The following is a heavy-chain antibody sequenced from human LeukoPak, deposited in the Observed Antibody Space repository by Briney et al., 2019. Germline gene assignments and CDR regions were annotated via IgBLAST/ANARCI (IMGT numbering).Heavy chain of an antibody. CDR2: ISAYNGNT. CDR3: ARGGNPLTVPLNDAFDI. V-gene: IGHV1-18*01. Sequence: ASVKVSCKASGYTFTSYGISWVRQAPGQGLEWMGWISAYNGNTNYAQKLQGRVTMTTDTSTSTAYMELRSLRSDDTAVYYCARGGNPLTVPLNDAFDIWGQGTMVTVSS. D-gene: IGHD4/OR15-4a*01. J-gene: IGHJ3*02. CDR1: GYTFTSYG.